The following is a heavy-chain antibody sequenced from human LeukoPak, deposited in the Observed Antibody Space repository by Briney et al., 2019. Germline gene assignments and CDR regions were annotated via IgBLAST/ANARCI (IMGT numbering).Heavy chain of an antibody. CDR2: ISYDGSNK. Sequence: GGSLRLSCAASGFTFSSYGMHWVRQAPGKGLEWVAVISYDGSNKYYADSVKGRFTISRDNSKNTLYLQMNSLRAEDTAVYYCAKDLGDYWGQGTLVTVSS. CDR3: AKDLGDY. V-gene: IGHV3-30*18. J-gene: IGHJ4*02. CDR1: GFTFSSYG.